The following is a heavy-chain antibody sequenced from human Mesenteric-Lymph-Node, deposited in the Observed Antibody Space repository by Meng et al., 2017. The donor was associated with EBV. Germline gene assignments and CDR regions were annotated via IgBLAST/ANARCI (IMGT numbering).Heavy chain of an antibody. CDR1: GGSFSGYF. J-gene: IGHJ4*02. D-gene: IGHD1-26*01. V-gene: IGHV4-34*01. CDR2: INHSGST. CDR3: GHYRDYFDD. Sequence: QVQLQQWVAGLFVVLETLSLTCAVYGGSFSGYFWSWIRQPPGKGLEWIGEINHSGSTNYNPSLKSRVTISVDTSKNQFSLKLSSVTAADTAVYYCGHYRDYFDDWGQGSLGTVGS.